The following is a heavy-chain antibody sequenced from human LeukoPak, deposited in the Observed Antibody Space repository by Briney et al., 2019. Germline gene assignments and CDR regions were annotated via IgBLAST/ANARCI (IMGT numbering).Heavy chain of an antibody. Sequence: SETLSLTCTVSGGSISSYYWSWIRQPPGKGLEWIGYIYYSGSTNHNPSLKSRVTISVDTSKNQFSLKLSSVTAADTAVYYCAREYPYYFDYWGQGTLVTVSS. D-gene: IGHD2-2*02. CDR3: AREYPYYFDY. V-gene: IGHV4-59*01. J-gene: IGHJ4*02. CDR1: GGSISSYY. CDR2: IYYSGST.